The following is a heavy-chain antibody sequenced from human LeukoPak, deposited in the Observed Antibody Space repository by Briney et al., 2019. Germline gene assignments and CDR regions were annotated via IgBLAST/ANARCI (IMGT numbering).Heavy chain of an antibody. Sequence: PSETLSLTCTVSGGSISSYYWSWIRQPAGKGLEWIGRIYTSGSTNYNPSLKSRVTMSVDTSKNKFYLKLSSVSAADTAVYYCARGIVVGPAAIYYYGMDGWGQGTTVTVAS. CDR2: IYTSGST. CDR3: ARGIVVGPAAIYYYGMDG. V-gene: IGHV4-4*07. J-gene: IGHJ6*02. D-gene: IGHD2-2*01. CDR1: GGSISSYY.